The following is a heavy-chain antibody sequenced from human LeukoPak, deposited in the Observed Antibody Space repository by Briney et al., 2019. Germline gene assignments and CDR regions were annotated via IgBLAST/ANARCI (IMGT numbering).Heavy chain of an antibody. CDR1: GYTFTIYY. J-gene: IGHJ4*02. CDR2: IKPSGGST. V-gene: IGHV1-46*01. Sequence: ASVKVSSKASGYTFTIYYMHWVRQAPGQGLEWMGIIKPSGGSTSYAQKFQGRVTMTRDTSTSTVYMELSSLRSEDTAVYYCARTPVDLATDYFDYWGQGTLVTVSS. CDR3: ARTPVDLATDYFDY. D-gene: IGHD5-24*01.